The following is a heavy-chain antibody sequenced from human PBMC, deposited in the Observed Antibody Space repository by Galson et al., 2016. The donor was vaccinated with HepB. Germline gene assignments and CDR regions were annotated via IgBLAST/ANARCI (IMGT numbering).Heavy chain of an antibody. CDR2: IYRGGNT. CDR1: GVTVSSEY. CDR3: ATVGGNTYGLRTDGFDI. V-gene: IGHV3-53*01. Sequence: SLRLSCAKSGVTVSSEYMTWDRQAPGKGLEWISLIYRGGNTYYADSVRGRFTASRDDSKNTLYLQMNYLRADDTAVYFCATVGGNTYGLRTDGFDIWGQGTMVTVSS. J-gene: IGHJ3*02. D-gene: IGHD5-18*01.